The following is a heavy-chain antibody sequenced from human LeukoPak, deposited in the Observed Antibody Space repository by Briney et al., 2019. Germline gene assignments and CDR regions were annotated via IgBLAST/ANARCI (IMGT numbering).Heavy chain of an antibody. J-gene: IGHJ1*01. V-gene: IGHV4-39*01. CDR3: ARHALSSGWPLQYFQH. Sequence: SETLSLTCTVSGGSISSSSYYWGWIRQPPGKGLEWIGSIYYSGSTYYNPSLKSRVTISVDTSKSQFSLKLSSVTAADTAVYYCARHALSSGWPLQYFQHWGQGTLVTVSS. CDR1: GGSISSSSYY. D-gene: IGHD6-19*01. CDR2: IYYSGST.